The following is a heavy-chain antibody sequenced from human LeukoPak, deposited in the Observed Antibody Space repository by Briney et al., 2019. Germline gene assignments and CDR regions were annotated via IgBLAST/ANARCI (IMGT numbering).Heavy chain of an antibody. CDR1: GYTFTGYY. J-gene: IGHJ4*02. V-gene: IGHV1-2*02. CDR3: ANAGFTNQGDH. CDR2: INPNSGGT. Sequence: EASVKVSCKASGYTFTGYYMHWVRQAPGQGLEWMGWINPNSGGTNYAQKFQGRVTMTRDTSISTAYMEVSRLRSDDTAVYYCANAGFTNQGDHWGQGTLVIVSS. D-gene: IGHD1-1*01.